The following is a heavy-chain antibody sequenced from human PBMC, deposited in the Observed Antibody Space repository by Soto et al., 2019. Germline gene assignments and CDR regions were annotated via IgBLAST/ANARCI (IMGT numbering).Heavy chain of an antibody. CDR2: TYYRSKWYS. V-gene: IGHV6-1*01. J-gene: IGHJ6*02. CDR1: GDSVSSNSAA. CDR3: AREYYGMDV. Sequence: SQTLSLTCAISGDSVSSNSAAWHWIRQSPSRGLEWLGRTYYRSKWYSDYAISVKSRITINSDTSENQFSLQLNSVTPEDTAVYYCAREYYGMDVWGQGTTVTVSS.